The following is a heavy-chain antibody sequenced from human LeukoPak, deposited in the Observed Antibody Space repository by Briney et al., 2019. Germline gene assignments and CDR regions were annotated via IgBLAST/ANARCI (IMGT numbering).Heavy chain of an antibody. V-gene: IGHV1-18*01. CDR1: GYSFTSFG. CDR2: VSAYNGNT. CDR3: ATSRSGYYLHCDY. Sequence: ASVKVSCKASGYSFTSFGISWVRQAPGQGPEWMGWVSAYNGNTNYVQRFQGRVTMTTDTSTNTAYMELRSLTSDDTAVYYCATSRSGYYLHCDYWGQGTLVTVSS. D-gene: IGHD3-22*01. J-gene: IGHJ4*02.